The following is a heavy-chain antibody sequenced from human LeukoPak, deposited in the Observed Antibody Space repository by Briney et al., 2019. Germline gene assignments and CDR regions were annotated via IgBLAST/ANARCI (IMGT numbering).Heavy chain of an antibody. D-gene: IGHD2-15*01. V-gene: IGHV3-74*01. Sequence: GESLRLSCVVSGFSFSNYWMHWVRQAAGKGLVWVSRIKSDGRSTTYADSVKGRFTISRDNAKNTLYLQMNSLRAEDTAVYYCSRSATGGFFDSWGQGTLVTVSS. CDR1: GFSFSNYW. CDR2: IKSDGRST. J-gene: IGHJ4*02. CDR3: SRSATGGFFDS.